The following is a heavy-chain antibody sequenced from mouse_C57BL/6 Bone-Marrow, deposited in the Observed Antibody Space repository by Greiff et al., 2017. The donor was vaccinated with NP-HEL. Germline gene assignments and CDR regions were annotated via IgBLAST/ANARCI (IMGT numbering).Heavy chain of an antibody. CDR3: TTLIGGLRQAWFAY. D-gene: IGHD2-2*01. J-gene: IGHJ3*01. Sequence: VQLQQSGAELVRPGASVKLSCTASGFNIKDDYMHWVKQRPEQGLEWIGWIDPENGDTEYVSKFQGKAPITVDTSTNTAYLQLSSLTSGDTAVYYCTTLIGGLRQAWFAYWGQGTLVTVSA. V-gene: IGHV14-4*01. CDR2: IDPENGDT. CDR1: GFNIKDDY.